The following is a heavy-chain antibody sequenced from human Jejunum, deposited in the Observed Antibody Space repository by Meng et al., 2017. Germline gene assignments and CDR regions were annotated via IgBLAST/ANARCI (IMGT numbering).Heavy chain of an antibody. CDR3: AQTGRLLPY. J-gene: IGHJ4*02. V-gene: IGHV3-23*01. CDR1: GFTFNTYA. CDR2: ISHSGDNT. D-gene: IGHD1-14*01. Sequence: GGSLRLSCAASGFTFNTYAMSWVRQAPGKGLEWVSGISHSGDNTYYADSLQSRFTISRDNSKNTLYLQMNSLRAEDTAVYYCAQTGRLLPYWGQGTLVTVSS.